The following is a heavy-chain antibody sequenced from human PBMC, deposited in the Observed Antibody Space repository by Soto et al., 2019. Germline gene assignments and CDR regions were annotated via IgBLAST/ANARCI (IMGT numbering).Heavy chain of an antibody. D-gene: IGHD5-18*01. V-gene: IGHV3-30*18. Sequence: QVQLVESGGGVVQPGRSLRLSCAASGFTFSSYGMHWVRQAPGKGLEWVAVISYDGSNKYYAESVKGRFTISRDNSKNTLYLQMNSLRAEDTAVYYCAKEFGYNYGSGFDYWGQGTLVTVSS. J-gene: IGHJ4*02. CDR2: ISYDGSNK. CDR1: GFTFSSYG. CDR3: AKEFGYNYGSGFDY.